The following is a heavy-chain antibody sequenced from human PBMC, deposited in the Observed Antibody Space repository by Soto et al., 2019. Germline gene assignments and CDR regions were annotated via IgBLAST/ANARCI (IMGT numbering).Heavy chain of an antibody. CDR3: AREYCTNGVCYNNWFDP. J-gene: IGHJ5*02. CDR1: GGSISSSSYY. Sequence: PSETLSLTCTVSGGSISSSSYYCGWIRQPPGKGLEWIGYIYYSGSTNYNPSLKSRVTISVDTSKNQFSLKLSSVTAADTAVYYCAREYCTNGVCYNNWFDPWGQGTLVTVSS. D-gene: IGHD2-8*01. V-gene: IGHV4-61*05. CDR2: IYYSGST.